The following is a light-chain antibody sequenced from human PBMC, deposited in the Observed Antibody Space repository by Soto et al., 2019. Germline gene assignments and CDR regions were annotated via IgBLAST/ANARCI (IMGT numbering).Light chain of an antibody. Sequence: DIQMTQSPSSVSASVGERVTITCRASQGISSWLGWYQQKPGKAPKLLIYAASNLASGVPSRFSGSGSGTDYTLTISSLQPEDFATYYCQQANSFPQTFGGGTKVEIK. CDR2: AAS. CDR3: QQANSFPQT. CDR1: QGISSW. V-gene: IGKV1-12*01. J-gene: IGKJ4*01.